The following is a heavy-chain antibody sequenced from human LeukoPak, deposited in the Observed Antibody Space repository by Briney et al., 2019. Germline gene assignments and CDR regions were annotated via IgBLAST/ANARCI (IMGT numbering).Heavy chain of an antibody. CDR3: ARAQTYYYDSSGPFQIDY. V-gene: IGHV4-31*03. CDR1: GGSISSGGYY. J-gene: IGHJ4*02. Sequence: SETLSLTCTVSGGSISSGGYYWSWIRHHPGKGLERIGYIYYSGSTYYNPSLKSRVTISADTSKNQFSLKLSSVTAADTAVYYCARAQTYYYDSSGPFQIDYWGQGTLVTVSS. CDR2: IYYSGST. D-gene: IGHD3-22*01.